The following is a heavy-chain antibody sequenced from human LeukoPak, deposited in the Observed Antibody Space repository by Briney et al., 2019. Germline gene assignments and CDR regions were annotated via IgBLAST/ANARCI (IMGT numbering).Heavy chain of an antibody. Sequence: SETLSLTCAVYGGSFSGYYWSWIRQPPGKGLEWIGEINHSGSTNYNPSLKSRVTISVDTSKNQFSLKLSSVTAADTAVYYCARGGNYGDYDSYFDYWGQGTLVTVSS. CDR3: ARGGNYGDYDSYFDY. CDR2: INHSGST. J-gene: IGHJ4*02. CDR1: GGSFSGYY. V-gene: IGHV4-34*01. D-gene: IGHD4-17*01.